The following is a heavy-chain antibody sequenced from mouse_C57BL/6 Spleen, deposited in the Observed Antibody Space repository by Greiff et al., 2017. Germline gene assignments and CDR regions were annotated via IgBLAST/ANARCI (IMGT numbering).Heavy chain of an antibody. D-gene: IGHD2-13*01. V-gene: IGHV1-82*01. J-gene: IGHJ4*01. CDR3: ARPWDDGDHLYAMDY. CDR1: GYAFSSSW. CDR2: IYPGDGDT. Sequence: VQLQESGPELVKPGASVKISCKASGYAFSSSWMNWVKQRPGKGLEWIGRIYPGDGDTNYNGKFKGKATLTADKSSSTAYMQLSSLTSEDSAVYFCARPWDDGDHLYAMDYWGQGTSVTVSS.